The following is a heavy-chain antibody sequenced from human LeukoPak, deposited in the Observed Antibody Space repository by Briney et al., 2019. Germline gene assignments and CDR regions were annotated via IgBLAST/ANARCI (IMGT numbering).Heavy chain of an antibody. V-gene: IGHV3-33*01. CDR2: IWYDGSNK. CDR1: GFTFSSYG. D-gene: IGHD2-15*01. CDR3: ARARGYCSGGSCYYGNYFDY. Sequence: HPGGSLRLSCAASGFTFSSYGMRWVRQAPGKGLEWVAVIWYDGSNKYYADSVKGRFTISRDNSKNTLYLQMNSLRAEDTAVYYCARARGYCSGGSCYYGNYFDYWGQGTLVTVSS. J-gene: IGHJ4*02.